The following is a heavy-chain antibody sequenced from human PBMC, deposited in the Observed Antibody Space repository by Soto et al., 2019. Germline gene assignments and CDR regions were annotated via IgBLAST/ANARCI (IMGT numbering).Heavy chain of an antibody. V-gene: IGHV3-15*01. CDR1: GFTFSNAW. CDR3: TTDLSIAAVYFDY. Sequence: GGSLRLSCAASGFTFSNAWMSWVRQAPGKGLEWVGRIKSKTDGGTTDYAAPVKGRFTISRDDSKNTLYLQMNSLKTEDTAVYYCTTDLSIAAVYFDYWGQGTLVTVSS. CDR2: IKSKTDGGTT. D-gene: IGHD6-13*01. J-gene: IGHJ4*02.